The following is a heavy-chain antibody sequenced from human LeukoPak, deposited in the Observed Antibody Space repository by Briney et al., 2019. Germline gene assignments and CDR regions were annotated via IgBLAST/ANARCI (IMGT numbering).Heavy chain of an antibody. Sequence: ASVKVSCKASGYTFTGYYMHWVRQAPGQGLEWMGWINPNSGGTNYAQKFQGWVTMTRDTSISTAYMELSRLRSDDTAVYYCARARPITIFGVVINNWFDPWGQGTLVTVSS. D-gene: IGHD3-3*01. CDR1: GYTFTGYY. CDR3: ARARPITIFGVVINNWFDP. V-gene: IGHV1-2*04. CDR2: INPNSGGT. J-gene: IGHJ5*02.